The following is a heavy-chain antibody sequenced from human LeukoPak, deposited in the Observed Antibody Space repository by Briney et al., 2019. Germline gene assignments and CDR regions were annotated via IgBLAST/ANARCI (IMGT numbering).Heavy chain of an antibody. CDR1: GFTFSSYW. Sequence: PGGSLRLSCAASGFTFSSYWMSWVRQAPGKRLEWVANIKQDGSEKYYVDSVKGRFTISRDNAKNSLYLQMNSLRAEDTAVYYYARDYAPFGVTPPGYWGQGTLVTVSP. V-gene: IGHV3-7*01. CDR2: IKQDGSEK. D-gene: IGHD3-10*01. J-gene: IGHJ4*02. CDR3: ARDYAPFGVTPPGY.